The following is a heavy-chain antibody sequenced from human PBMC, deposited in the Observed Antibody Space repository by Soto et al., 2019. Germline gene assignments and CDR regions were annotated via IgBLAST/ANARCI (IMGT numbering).Heavy chain of an antibody. Sequence: PSETLSLTCTVSGGSISSGDYYWSWIRQPPGKGLEWIGYIYYSGSTYYNPSLKSRVTISVDTSKNQFSLKLSSVTAADTAVYYCARDKVDTAMVTPHYYYGMDVWGQGTTVTVSS. CDR3: ARDKVDTAMVTPHYYYGMDV. J-gene: IGHJ6*02. CDR2: IYYSGST. D-gene: IGHD5-18*01. CDR1: GGSISSGDYY. V-gene: IGHV4-30-4*01.